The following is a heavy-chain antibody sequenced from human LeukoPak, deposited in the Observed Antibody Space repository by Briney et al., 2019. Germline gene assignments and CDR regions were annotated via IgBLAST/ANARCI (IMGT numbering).Heavy chain of an antibody. D-gene: IGHD1-26*01. J-gene: IGHJ4*02. CDR3: ARRGGSGRAFDY. CDR2: IYYTGST. V-gene: IGHV4-39*01. Sequence: SETLSLTCSVSGASISGGTYYWGWIRQPPGKGLEWIGSIYYTGSTYDNPPLKSRVTISVDTSKNQFSLKLSSVTAADTAVYYCARRGGSGRAFDYWGQGTLVTVSS. CDR1: GASISGGTYY.